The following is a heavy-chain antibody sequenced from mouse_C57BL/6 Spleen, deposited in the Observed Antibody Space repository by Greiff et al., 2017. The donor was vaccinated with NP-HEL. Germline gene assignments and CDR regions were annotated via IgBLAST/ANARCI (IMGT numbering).Heavy chain of an antibody. CDR3: ARSGITTVVAPYYAMDY. D-gene: IGHD1-1*01. Sequence: QVQLQQSGPELVKPGASVKISCKASGYAFSSSWMNWVKQRPGKGLEWIGRIYPGDGDTNYNGKFKGKATLTADKSSSTAYMQLSSLTSEDSAVYFCARSGITTVVAPYYAMDYWGQGTSVTVSS. CDR2: IYPGDGDT. V-gene: IGHV1-82*01. J-gene: IGHJ4*01. CDR1: GYAFSSSW.